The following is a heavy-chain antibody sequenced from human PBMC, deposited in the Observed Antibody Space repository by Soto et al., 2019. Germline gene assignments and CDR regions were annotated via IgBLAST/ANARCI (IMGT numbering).Heavy chain of an antibody. J-gene: IGHJ6*03. CDR2: IYSGGNT. D-gene: IGHD3-9*01. CDR3: ARGGTGSYYYYMDV. CDR1: GFIVTSNY. Sequence: PGGSLRLSCAAPGFIVTSNYISWVRQAPGKGLEWVSVIYSGGNTYYADSVKGRFTISRANSKNTLYLQMNSLRAEDTAVYYCARGGTGSYYYYMDVWGKGTTVTVSS. V-gene: IGHV3-66*01.